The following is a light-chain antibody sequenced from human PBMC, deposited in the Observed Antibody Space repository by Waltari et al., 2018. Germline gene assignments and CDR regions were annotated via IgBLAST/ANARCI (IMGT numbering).Light chain of an antibody. J-gene: IGLJ3*02. V-gene: IGLV7-43*01. CDR1: NGLVTTEYS. CDR2: DTD. CDR3: SLYYGDARWV. Sequence: VLTQEPSLTVSPGGTVTLPCDPTNGLVTTEYSPTWFQQKPGQSPRTLIYDTDKKPSWTPARFSGSLLGGKAALTLSNVQPEDEADYYCSLYYGDARWVFGGGIKLTVL.